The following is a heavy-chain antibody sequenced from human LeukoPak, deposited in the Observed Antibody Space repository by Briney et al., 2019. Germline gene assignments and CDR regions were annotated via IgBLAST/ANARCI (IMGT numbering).Heavy chain of an antibody. CDR3: ARGHNWSFDS. Sequence: GGSLRLSCAASGFTFSSYSINWVRQAPGKGLEWVSYFASDRTTIYYADSVKGRFTMSRDNAKNSLYLRMDSLRAEDKAVYYCARGHNWSFDSWGQGTMVTVSS. J-gene: IGHJ4*02. V-gene: IGHV3-48*01. D-gene: IGHD1-20*01. CDR1: GFTFSSYS. CDR2: FASDRTTI.